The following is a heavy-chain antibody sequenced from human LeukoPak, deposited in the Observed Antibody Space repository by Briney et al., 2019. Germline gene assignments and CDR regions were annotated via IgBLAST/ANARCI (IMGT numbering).Heavy chain of an antibody. D-gene: IGHD3-3*01. V-gene: IGHV3-48*03. CDR3: ARSARLMKGVVEVTALDD. Sequence: GGSLRLSCAASGFTFSSYEMNWVRQAPGKGLEWVSYISSSGTIYYADSVKGRFTIARDNAKNSVYLEMNSLRADDTAVYYCARSARLMKGVVEVTALDDWGQGTLVTVSS. CDR1: GFTFSSYE. J-gene: IGHJ4*02. CDR2: ISSSGTI.